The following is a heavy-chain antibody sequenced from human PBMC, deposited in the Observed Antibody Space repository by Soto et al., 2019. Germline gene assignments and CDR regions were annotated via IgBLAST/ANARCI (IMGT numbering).Heavy chain of an antibody. CDR3: ARSPSRYTYGYYFDN. CDR1: GGTFSSES. CDR2: NIPMVGIT. Sequence: QVKLVQSGAEVRKPGSSVKVTCKASGGTFSSESDSWQRQAPGQGLELMGRNIPMVGITDYAPKFQGRVSIIADRSTRTVYMELSSLRSEDTAVYYCARSPSRYTYGYYFDNSGQGTPVTVSS. D-gene: IGHD5-18*01. J-gene: IGHJ4*02. V-gene: IGHV1-69*02.